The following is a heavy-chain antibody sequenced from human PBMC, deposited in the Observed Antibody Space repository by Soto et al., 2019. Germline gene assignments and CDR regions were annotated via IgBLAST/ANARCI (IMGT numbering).Heavy chain of an antibody. V-gene: IGHV4-59*01. CDR2: IYYSGST. D-gene: IGHD4-4*01. CDR1: GGSISSYY. J-gene: IGHJ6*02. Sequence: ETLSFTCTVSGGSISSYYWSWIRQPPGKGLEWIGYIYYSGSTNYNPSLKSRVTISVDTSKNQFSLKLSSVTAADTAVYYCARVPVTYGGYYYYYGMDVWGQGTTVTVSS. CDR3: ARVPVTYGGYYYYYGMDV.